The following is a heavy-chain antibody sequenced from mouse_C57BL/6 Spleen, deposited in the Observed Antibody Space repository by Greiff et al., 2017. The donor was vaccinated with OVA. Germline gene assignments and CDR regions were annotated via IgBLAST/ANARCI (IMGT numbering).Heavy chain of an antibody. D-gene: IGHD2-3*01. V-gene: IGHV5-17*01. CDR3: ARSWLLQAAMDY. J-gene: IGHJ4*01. Sequence: DVHLVESGGGLVKPGGSLKLSCAASGFTFSDYGMHWVRQAPEKGLEWVAYISSGSSTIYYADTVKGRFTISRDNAKNTLFLQMTSLRSEDTAMYYCARSWLLQAAMDYWGQGTSVTVSS. CDR2: ISSGSSTI. CDR1: GFTFSDYG.